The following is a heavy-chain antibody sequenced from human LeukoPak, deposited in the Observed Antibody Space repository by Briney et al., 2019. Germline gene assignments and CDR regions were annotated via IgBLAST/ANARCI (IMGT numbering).Heavy chain of an antibody. Sequence: SGGSLRLSCAASGFTFSSYAMSWVRQAPGTGLEWVSAISGSGGSTYYADSVKGRFTISRDNSKNTLYLQMNSLRAEDTAVYYCAKGLGDYGDYLHDYWGQGTLVTVSS. CDR3: AKGLGDYGDYLHDY. V-gene: IGHV3-23*01. CDR2: ISGSGGST. J-gene: IGHJ4*02. D-gene: IGHD4-17*01. CDR1: GFTFSSYA.